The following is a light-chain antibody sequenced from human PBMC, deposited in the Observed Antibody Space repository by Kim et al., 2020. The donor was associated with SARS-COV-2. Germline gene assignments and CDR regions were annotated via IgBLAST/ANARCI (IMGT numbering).Light chain of an antibody. Sequence: GSPGERVTLPCRASQYISSNLAWYQHKPGQAPRLLIHGASTRATGIPARFSGSGSGTDFTLTISSLQSEDFAVYYCQQYYNWPRTFGQGTKVDIK. CDR3: QQYYNWPRT. V-gene: IGKV3D-15*01. CDR2: GAS. J-gene: IGKJ1*01. CDR1: QYISSN.